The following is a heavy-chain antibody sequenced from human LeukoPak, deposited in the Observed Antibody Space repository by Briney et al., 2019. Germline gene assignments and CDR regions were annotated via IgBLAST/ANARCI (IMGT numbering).Heavy chain of an antibody. Sequence: GFLRLSCAASGFTFSSYSMNWVRQAPGKGLERVSYISSSSSTIYYADSMKGRFTISRDNSKNTLYLQMNSLRAEDTAVYYCATIAVAGTKWDDAFDIWGQGTMVTVSS. CDR1: GFTFSSYS. D-gene: IGHD6-19*01. CDR2: ISSSSSTI. CDR3: ATIAVAGTKWDDAFDI. J-gene: IGHJ3*02. V-gene: IGHV3-48*01.